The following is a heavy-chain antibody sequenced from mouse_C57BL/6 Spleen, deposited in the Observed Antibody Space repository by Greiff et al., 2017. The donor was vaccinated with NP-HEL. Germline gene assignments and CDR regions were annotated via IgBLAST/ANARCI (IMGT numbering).Heavy chain of an antibody. J-gene: IGHJ2*01. CDR2: IYPGDGDT. CDR3: ARGTVYYDYGFGD. D-gene: IGHD2-4*01. V-gene: IGHV1-82*01. Sequence: VQLQESGPELVKPGASVKISCKASGYAFSSSWMNWVKQRPGKGLEWLGRIYPGDGDTNYNGKFKGKAALTADKSSSPAYMQRIGLTSEDSAVYCCARGTVYYDYGFGDWGQGTTLTVSS. CDR1: GYAFSSSW.